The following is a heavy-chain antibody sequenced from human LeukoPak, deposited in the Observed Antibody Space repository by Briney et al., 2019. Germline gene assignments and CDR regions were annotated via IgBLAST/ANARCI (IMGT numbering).Heavy chain of an antibody. CDR1: GGSISSHY. Sequence: PSETLSLTCTVSGGSISSHYWSWLRQPPGKGLEWIGYIYYSGSTNYNPSLKSRVTISVDTSKDQFSLKLSSVTAADTAVYYCARGQAFGVVTYFDYWGQGTLVTVSS. D-gene: IGHD3-3*01. V-gene: IGHV4-59*11. CDR3: ARGQAFGVVTYFDY. CDR2: IYYSGST. J-gene: IGHJ4*02.